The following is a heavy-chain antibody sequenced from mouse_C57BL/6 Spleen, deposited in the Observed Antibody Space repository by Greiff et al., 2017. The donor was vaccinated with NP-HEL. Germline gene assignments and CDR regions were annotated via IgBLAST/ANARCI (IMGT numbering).Heavy chain of an antibody. CDR2: IHPNSGST. J-gene: IGHJ1*03. Sequence: QVQLQQPGAELVKPGASVKLSCKASGYTFTSYWMHWVKQRPGQGLEWIGMIHPNSGSTNYNEKFKSKATLTVDKSSSTAYMQLSSLTSEDAAVYYCARAGDYYGSGYWYFDVRGTGTTVTVSS. D-gene: IGHD1-1*01. CDR3: ARAGDYYGSGYWYFDV. V-gene: IGHV1-64*01. CDR1: GYTFTSYW.